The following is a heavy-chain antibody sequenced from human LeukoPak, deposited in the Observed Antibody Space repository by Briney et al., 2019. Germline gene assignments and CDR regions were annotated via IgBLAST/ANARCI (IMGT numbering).Heavy chain of an antibody. D-gene: IGHD6-19*01. J-gene: IGHJ3*02. CDR1: GFTFSNYE. CDR3: ARGRGSAYDAFDI. Sequence: GGSLRLSCTASGFTFSNYEMNWVRQAPGKGLEGVSDISSRGTTVYYADSVKGRFTISRDNAKNSLYLQMNSLRAEDTALYYCARGRGSAYDAFDIWGQGTMVTVSS. V-gene: IGHV3-48*03. CDR2: ISSRGTTV.